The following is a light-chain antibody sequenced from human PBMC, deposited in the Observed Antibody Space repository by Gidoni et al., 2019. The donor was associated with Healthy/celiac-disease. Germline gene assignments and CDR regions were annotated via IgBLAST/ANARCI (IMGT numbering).Light chain of an antibody. V-gene: IGKV1-39*01. CDR1: QSISSY. Sequence: ITCRASQSISSYLNWYQQKPGKAPKLLIYAASSLQSGVPSRFSGSGSGTDFTLTISSLQPEDFATYYCQQSYSTPYTFGQGTKLEIK. CDR2: AAS. J-gene: IGKJ2*01. CDR3: QQSYSTPYT.